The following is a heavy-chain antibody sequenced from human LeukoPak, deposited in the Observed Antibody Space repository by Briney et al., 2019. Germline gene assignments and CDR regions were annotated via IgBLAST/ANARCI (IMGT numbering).Heavy chain of an antibody. V-gene: IGHV1-69*05. CDR2: IIPIFGTA. D-gene: IGHD6-13*01. CDR3: AGTRIAAAGDYYYYYYMDV. Sequence: SVKVSCKASGGTFSSYAISWVRQAPGQGLEWMGGIIPIFGTANYAQKFQGRVTITTDESTSTAYMELSSLRSEDTAVYYCAGTRIAAAGDYYYYYYMDVRGKGTTVTVSS. J-gene: IGHJ6*03. CDR1: GGTFSSYA.